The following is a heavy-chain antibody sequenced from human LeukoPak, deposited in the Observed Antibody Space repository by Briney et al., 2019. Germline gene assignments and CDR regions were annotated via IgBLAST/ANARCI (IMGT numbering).Heavy chain of an antibody. D-gene: IGHD6-19*01. V-gene: IGHV3-33*01. CDR1: AFTFSSRG. Sequence: QPGRSLRLSCAASAFTFSSRGMHWVRQAPGKGLEWVAAISYDGSNKYYADSVKGRFTISRDNSKNTLYLQMNSLRAEDTAVYYCARLYSSGWYPDYWGQGTLVTASS. CDR2: ISYDGSNK. CDR3: ARLYSSGWYPDY. J-gene: IGHJ4*02.